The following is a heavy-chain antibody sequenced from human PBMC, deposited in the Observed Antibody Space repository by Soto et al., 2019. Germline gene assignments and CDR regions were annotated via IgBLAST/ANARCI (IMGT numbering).Heavy chain of an antibody. Sequence: QVQLAQSGAEERKPGASVKVSCEATGYTFTAYAMHWVRQAPGQRLEWMGWINPANGNTKYSQKFQGRLTITSDTSANTVYMELKSLTSEDTAMYYCTRSAISPYGGLIGPFDYWGQGNLVTVSS. V-gene: IGHV1-3*05. J-gene: IGHJ4*02. CDR3: TRSAISPYGGLIGPFDY. D-gene: IGHD3-16*02. CDR2: INPANGNT. CDR1: GYTFTAYA.